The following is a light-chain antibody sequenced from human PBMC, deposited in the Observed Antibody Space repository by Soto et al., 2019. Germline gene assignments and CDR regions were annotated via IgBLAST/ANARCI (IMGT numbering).Light chain of an antibody. CDR1: SGHSSYA. Sequence: QLVLTQSPSASASLGASVKLTCTLSSGHSSYAIAWHQQQPEKGPRYLMKLNSDGSHSKGDGIPDRFSGSSSGAERYLTISSLQSEDEAAYYCQTWGTGFWVFGGGTKVSVL. CDR2: LNSDGSH. CDR3: QTWGTGFWV. V-gene: IGLV4-69*01. J-gene: IGLJ3*02.